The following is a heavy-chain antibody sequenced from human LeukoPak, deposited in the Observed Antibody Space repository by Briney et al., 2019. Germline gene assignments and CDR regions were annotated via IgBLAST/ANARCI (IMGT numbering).Heavy chain of an antibody. V-gene: IGHV3-30*02. CDR3: ASGTRYYGSGSYGPDDY. Sequence: GGSLRLSCAASGFTFSSYGMHWVRQAPGKGLEWVAFIRYDGSNKYYADSVKGRFTISRDNSKNTLYLQMNSLRAEDTAVYYCASGTRYYGSGSYGPDDYWGQGTLVTVSS. D-gene: IGHD3-10*01. CDR1: GFTFSSYG. CDR2: IRYDGSNK. J-gene: IGHJ4*02.